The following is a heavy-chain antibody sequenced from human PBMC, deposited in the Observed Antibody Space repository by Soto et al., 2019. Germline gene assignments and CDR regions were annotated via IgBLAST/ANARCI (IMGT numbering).Heavy chain of an antibody. CDR1: GFTFSSYA. D-gene: IGHD5-12*01. Sequence: PGGSLRLSCAASGFTFSSYAMHWVRQAPGKGLEWVAVISYDGSNKYYADSVKGRFTISRDNSKNTLYLQMNSLRAEDTAVYYCARIVATTYAFDIWGQGTMVTVSS. CDR3: ARIVATTYAFDI. CDR2: ISYDGSNK. J-gene: IGHJ3*02. V-gene: IGHV3-30-3*01.